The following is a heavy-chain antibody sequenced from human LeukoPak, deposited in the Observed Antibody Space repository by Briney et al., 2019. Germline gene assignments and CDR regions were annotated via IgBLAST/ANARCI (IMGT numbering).Heavy chain of an antibody. CDR1: GYTFTSYG. CDR2: ISTYNYNT. V-gene: IGHV1-18*01. Sequence: ASVKVSCKTSGYTFTSYGVSWVRQAPGQRLEWMGWISTYNYNTNYAQKFRGRVTLTKDTSTSTVYMELRSLSFDDTAIYYCARQVDTSMALPDYWGQGTLVTVSS. D-gene: IGHD5-18*01. CDR3: ARQVDTSMALPDY. J-gene: IGHJ4*02.